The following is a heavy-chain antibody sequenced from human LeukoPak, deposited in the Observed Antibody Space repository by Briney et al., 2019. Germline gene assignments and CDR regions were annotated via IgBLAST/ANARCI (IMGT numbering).Heavy chain of an antibody. CDR1: GYTFTLYA. V-gene: IGHV7-4-1*02. J-gene: IGHJ4*02. CDR2: INTNTGNP. CDR3: ARGDYGDPFDY. D-gene: IGHD4-17*01. Sequence: GASVKVSCKASGYTFTLYAMNWVRRAPGQGLEWIGWINTNTGNPTYAQGFTGRFVFSLDTSVSTAYLQISSLKAEDTAVYYCARGDYGDPFDYWGQGTLVTVSS.